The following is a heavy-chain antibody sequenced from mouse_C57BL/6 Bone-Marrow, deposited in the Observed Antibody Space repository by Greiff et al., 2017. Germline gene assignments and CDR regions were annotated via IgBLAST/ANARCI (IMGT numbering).Heavy chain of an antibody. D-gene: IGHD2-4*01. J-gene: IGHJ2*01. CDR2: IDPSDSYT. V-gene: IGHV1-69*01. CDR3: AREPIYYDYDGYYFDY. Sequence: QVQLQQPGAELVMPGASVKLSCKASGYTFTSYWMHWVKQRPGQGLEWIGEIDPSDSYTNYNQKFKGKSTLTVDKSSSTAYMQLSSLTSVDSAVYYCAREPIYYDYDGYYFDYWGQGTTLTVSS. CDR1: GYTFTSYW.